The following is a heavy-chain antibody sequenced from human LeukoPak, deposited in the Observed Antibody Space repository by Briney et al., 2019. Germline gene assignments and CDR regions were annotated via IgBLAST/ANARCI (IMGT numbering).Heavy chain of an antibody. CDR2: FYPGDSDT. J-gene: IGHJ4*02. D-gene: IGHD3-16*01. CDR1: GYSFTSYW. CDR3: ARPHRGTTNQFDY. V-gene: IGHV5-51*01. Sequence: GESLKISCKGSGYSFTSYWIGWVRQMPGKGLKWMGIFYPGDSDTRYSPSFQGQVTISADKSISTAYLQWSSLKASDTAMYYCARPHRGTTNQFDYWGQGTLVTVSS.